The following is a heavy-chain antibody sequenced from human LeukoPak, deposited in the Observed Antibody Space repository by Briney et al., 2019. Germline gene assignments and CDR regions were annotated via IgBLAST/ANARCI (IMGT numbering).Heavy chain of an antibody. Sequence: QAGGSLRLSCAASGFTVSSNYMSWVRQAPGKGLEWVSVIYSGGSTYYADSVRGRFTISRDNSKNTLFLQMNSLRAEDTAVYYCARDPPSLGIDYWGQGTLVTVSS. V-gene: IGHV3-53*01. CDR2: IYSGGST. D-gene: IGHD7-27*01. J-gene: IGHJ4*02. CDR1: GFTVSSNY. CDR3: ARDPPSLGIDY.